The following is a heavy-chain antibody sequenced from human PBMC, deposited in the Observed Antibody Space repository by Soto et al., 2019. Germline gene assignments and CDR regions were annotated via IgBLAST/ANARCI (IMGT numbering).Heavy chain of an antibody. J-gene: IGHJ6*02. CDR2: LYNTGST. V-gene: IGHV4-59*01. D-gene: IGHD2-21*02. CDR1: GASISRYY. CDR3: ARDLWGYCGVDWYPPDV. Sequence: SETLSLTCTVSGASISRYYWSWIRQSPGKGLEWIGYLYNTGSTIYNPSLKSRVTISVDTSKNQFSLKLNSVTAADTAVYYCARDLWGYCGVDWYPPDVWGPGTTVTVSS.